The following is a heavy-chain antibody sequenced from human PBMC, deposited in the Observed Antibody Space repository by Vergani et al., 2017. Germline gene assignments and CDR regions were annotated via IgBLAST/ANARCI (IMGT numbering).Heavy chain of an antibody. J-gene: IGHJ6*03. Sequence: QVQLQESGPGLVKPSETLSLTCTVSGGSISSHYWSWIRQPPGKGLEWIGYIYYSGSTNYNPSLKSRVTISVDTSKNQFSLKLSSVTAADTAVYYCARSLGSTSSYYYYYYMDVWGKGTTVTVSS. CDR3: ARSLGSTSSYYYYYYMDV. CDR2: IYYSGST. V-gene: IGHV4-59*11. D-gene: IGHD2-2*01. CDR1: GGSISSHY.